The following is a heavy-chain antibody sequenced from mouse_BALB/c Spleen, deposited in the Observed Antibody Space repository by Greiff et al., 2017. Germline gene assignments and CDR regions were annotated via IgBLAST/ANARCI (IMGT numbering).Heavy chain of an antibody. J-gene: IGHJ3*01. V-gene: IGHV2-6-4*01. D-gene: IGHD2-2*01. CDR3: ARDDGYDAPFGY. CDR2: LWGGGST. Sequence: QVQLKESGPGLVAPSQSLSITCTVSGFSLSRYSVHWVRQPPGKGRAWLGMLWGGGSTDYNSALKSRLSSSKDNSKTQVFLKMNSLQTDATAIYSCARDDGYDAPFGYWGHGSRATVSA. CDR1: GFSLSRYS.